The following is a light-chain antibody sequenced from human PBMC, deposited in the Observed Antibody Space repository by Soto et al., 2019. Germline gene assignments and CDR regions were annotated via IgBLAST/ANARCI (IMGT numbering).Light chain of an antibody. Sequence: PGERATLSCRASQSVNNYLAWYQQKPGQAPRLLIYDASTRATGIPARFSGSGSGTDFTLTISSLEPEDFAVYYCQQRINWPLTFGGGTKVDIK. CDR3: QQRINWPLT. CDR2: DAS. V-gene: IGKV3-11*01. J-gene: IGKJ4*01. CDR1: QSVNNY.